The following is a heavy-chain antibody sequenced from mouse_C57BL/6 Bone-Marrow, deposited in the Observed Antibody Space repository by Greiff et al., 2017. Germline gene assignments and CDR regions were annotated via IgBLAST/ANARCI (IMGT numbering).Heavy chain of an antibody. CDR3: ARWCYWYFDV. CDR2: IYPRSGNT. D-gene: IGHD1-1*02. J-gene: IGHJ1*03. CDR1: GYTFTSYG. Sequence: QVQLKESGAELARPGASVKLSCKASGYTFTSYGISWVKQRTGQGLEWIGEIYPRSGNTYYNEKFKGKDTLTADKSSSTAYMELRSLTSEDSAVYFCARWCYWYFDVWGTGTTVTVSS. V-gene: IGHV1-81*01.